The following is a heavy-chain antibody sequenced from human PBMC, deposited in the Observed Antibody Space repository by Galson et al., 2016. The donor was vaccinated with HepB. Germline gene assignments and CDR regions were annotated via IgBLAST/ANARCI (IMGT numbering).Heavy chain of an antibody. Sequence: PALVKPTQTPTLTCTFSGFSLTTTAVGVGWFRQPPGKALGWLALIYWNDDNHYSPSLRSRLTLTKDTSKNHVVLTMTNMDPVDTATYYCAHGSGWLFDYWGQGTLVTVSS. CDR2: IYWNDDN. D-gene: IGHD6-19*01. CDR1: GFSLTTTAVG. J-gene: IGHJ4*02. CDR3: AHGSGWLFDY. V-gene: IGHV2-5*01.